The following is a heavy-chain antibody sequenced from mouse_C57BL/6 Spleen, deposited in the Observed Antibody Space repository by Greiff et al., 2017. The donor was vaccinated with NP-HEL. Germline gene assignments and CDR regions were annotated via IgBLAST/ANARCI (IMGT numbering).Heavy chain of an antibody. V-gene: IGHV1-63*01. CDR1: GYTFTNYW. J-gene: IGHJ1*03. CDR3: ARSARGSSRYFDV. D-gene: IGHD1-1*01. Sequence: QVQLQQSGAELVRPGTSVKMSCKASGYTFTNYWIGWAKQRPGHGLEWIGDIYPGGGYTNYNEKFKGKATLTADKSSSTAYMQFSSLTSEDSAIYYCARSARGSSRYFDVWGTGTTVTVSS. CDR2: IYPGGGYT.